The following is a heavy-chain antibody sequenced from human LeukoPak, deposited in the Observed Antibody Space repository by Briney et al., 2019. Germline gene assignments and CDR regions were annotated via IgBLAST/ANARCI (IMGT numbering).Heavy chain of an antibody. CDR3: AGQSRDGSKTRGYYFDY. D-gene: IGHD3-10*01. J-gene: IGHJ4*02. CDR1: GCSFTNYW. V-gene: IGHV5-51*01. CDR2: IYPADSDT. Sequence: GESLKISCQVSGCSFTNYWIGWVRQMPGKGLESMGIIYPADSDTTYSPSFQGRVTISADKSISTVYLQWSSLKASDTAIYCSAGQSRDGSKTRGYYFDYWGQGTLVTVSS.